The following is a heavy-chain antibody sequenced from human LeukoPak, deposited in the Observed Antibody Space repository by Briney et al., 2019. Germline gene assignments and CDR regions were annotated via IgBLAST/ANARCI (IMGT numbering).Heavy chain of an antibody. J-gene: IGHJ4*02. CDR3: AGGRDCGDYDWAFHYFDY. D-gene: IGHD4-17*01. Sequence: SETLSLTCTVSGGSISSGGYYWSWIRQHPGKGLEWIGYIYYSGSTYYNPSLKSRVTISVDTSKNQFSLKLSSVTAADTAVYYCAGGRDCGDYDWAFHYFDYWGQGTLVTVSS. CDR2: IYYSGST. CDR1: GGSISSGGYY. V-gene: IGHV4-31*03.